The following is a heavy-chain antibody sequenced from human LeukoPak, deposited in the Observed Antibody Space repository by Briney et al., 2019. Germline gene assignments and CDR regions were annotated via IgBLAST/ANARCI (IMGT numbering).Heavy chain of an antibody. V-gene: IGHV1-2*02. CDR1: GYTFTGYY. CDR3: ARDKAMVTSGYYYYGMDV. CDR2: INPNSGGT. Sequence: ASVKVSCKASGYTFTGYYMHWVRQAPGQGLEWMGWINPNSGGTNYAQKFQGRVTMTRDTSISTAYEELSRLRSDDTAVYYCARDKAMVTSGYYYYGMDVWGQGTTVTVSS. J-gene: IGHJ6*02. D-gene: IGHD5-18*01.